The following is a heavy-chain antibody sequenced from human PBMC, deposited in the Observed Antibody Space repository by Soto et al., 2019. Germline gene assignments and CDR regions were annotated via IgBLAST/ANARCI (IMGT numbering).Heavy chain of an antibody. J-gene: IGHJ6*02. CDR2: IDPSDSYT. CDR3: ARLEATTYYYYYGMDV. D-gene: IGHD5-12*01. CDR1: GYSFTSYW. V-gene: IGHV5-10-1*01. Sequence: GESLKISCNGSGYSFTSYWISWVRQMPGKGLEWMGRIDPSDSYTNYSPSFQGHVTISADKSISTAYLQWSSLKASDTAMYYCARLEATTYYYYYGMDVWGQGTTVTV.